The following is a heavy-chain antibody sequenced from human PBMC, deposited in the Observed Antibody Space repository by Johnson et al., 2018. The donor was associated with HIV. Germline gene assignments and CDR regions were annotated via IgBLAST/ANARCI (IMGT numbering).Heavy chain of an antibody. CDR3: ARGGRVIVGTEGAFDI. CDR1: GFTVSSNY. CDR2: ISYDGSNK. Sequence: VQLVESGGGVVQPGGSLRLSCAASGFTVSSNYMSWVRQAPGKGLEWVAVISYDGSNKYYADSVKGRFTISRDNSKNTLYLQMNSLRPEATAVYYCARGGRVIVGTEGAFDIWGQGTMVTVSS. J-gene: IGHJ3*02. D-gene: IGHD1-26*01. V-gene: IGHV3-30*03.